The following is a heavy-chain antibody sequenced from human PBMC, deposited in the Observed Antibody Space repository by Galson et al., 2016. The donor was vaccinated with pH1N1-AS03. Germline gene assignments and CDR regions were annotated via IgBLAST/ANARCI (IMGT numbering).Heavy chain of an antibody. CDR3: VRDNIPAGASDY. D-gene: IGHD6-19*01. CDR1: GYSIRMGYY. Sequence: ETLSLTCDVTGYSIRMGYYWNWIRQPPGKGLEWIGSVYHGGSKYYSPSLKSRVTISLDTSNNQVSLNLNTVTAADTAVYFCVRDNIPAGASDYWGPGTLVTVSS. CDR2: VYHGGSK. J-gene: IGHJ4*02. V-gene: IGHV4-38-2*02.